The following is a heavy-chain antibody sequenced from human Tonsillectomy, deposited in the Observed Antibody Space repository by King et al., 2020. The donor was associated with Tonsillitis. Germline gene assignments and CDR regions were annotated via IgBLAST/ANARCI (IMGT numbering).Heavy chain of an antibody. V-gene: IGHV1-18*04. J-gene: IGHJ6*02. D-gene: IGHD3-10*01. Sequence: VQLVESGAEVKKPGASVKVSCKASGYTFTSYGISWVRQAPGQGLEWMGWISAYNGNTNYAQKLQGRVTMTTDTSTSTAYMELRSLRSDDTAVYYCQIDPHTMERYGMDVWGQGTTVTVSS. CDR1: GYTFTSYG. CDR2: ISAYNGNT. CDR3: QIDPHTMERYGMDV.